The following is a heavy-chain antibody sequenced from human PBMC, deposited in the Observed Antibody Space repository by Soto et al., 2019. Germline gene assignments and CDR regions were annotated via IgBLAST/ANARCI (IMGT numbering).Heavy chain of an antibody. D-gene: IGHD6-6*01. J-gene: IGHJ6*02. CDR2: IIPIFGTA. CDR3: ARPRRAARNLIFYYYYGMDV. CDR1: GGTFSSYA. Sequence: ASVKVSCKASGGTFSSYAISWVRQAPGQGLEWMGGIIPIFGTANYAQKFQGRVTITADESTSAAYMELSSLRSEDTAVYYCARPRRAARNLIFYYYYGMDVWGQGTTVTVSS. V-gene: IGHV1-69*13.